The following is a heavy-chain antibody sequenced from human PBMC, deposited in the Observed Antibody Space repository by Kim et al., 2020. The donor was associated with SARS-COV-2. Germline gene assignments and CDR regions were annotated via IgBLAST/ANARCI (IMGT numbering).Heavy chain of an antibody. D-gene: IGHD2-15*01. V-gene: IGHV1-69*13. J-gene: IGHJ2*01. Sequence: SVKVSCKASGGTFSSYAISWVRQAPGQGLEWMGGIIPIFGTANYAQKFQGRVTITADESTSTAYMELSSLRSEDTAVYYCARGGGGGSCYWPRCWYFDLWGRGTLVTVSS. CDR1: GGTFSSYA. CDR3: ARGGGGGSCYWPRCWYFDL. CDR2: IIPIFGTA.